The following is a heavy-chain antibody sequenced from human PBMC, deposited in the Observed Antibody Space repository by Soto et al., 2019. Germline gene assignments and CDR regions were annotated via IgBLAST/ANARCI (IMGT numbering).Heavy chain of an antibody. CDR2: ISTTSSYI. J-gene: IGHJ3*02. Sequence: EVQLVESGGGLVKPGGSLRLSCEASGFTFRSYSMNWVRQAPGKGLEWVSSISTTSSYIYYGDSVKGRFTISRDNAKNSLFLQMNSLRAEDMAIYYCAREGDDYGDYKRAFDIWGQGTTVTVSS. V-gene: IGHV3-21*01. CDR1: GFTFRSYS. CDR3: AREGDDYGDYKRAFDI. D-gene: IGHD4-17*01.